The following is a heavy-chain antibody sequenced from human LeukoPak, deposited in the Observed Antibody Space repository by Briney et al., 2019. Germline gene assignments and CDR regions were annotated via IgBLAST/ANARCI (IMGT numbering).Heavy chain of an antibody. CDR1: GFSFKGHG. CDR2: MRYDGSQI. Sequence: GGSLRLSCVASGFSFKGHGMHWVRQAPGKGLEWVAFMRYDGSQILYTDSVKGRFIISRDNSKSTLHLQIDRLRVDDTAVYYCAKRLWLGDSLGGPFDYWVQGTLVTVSP. V-gene: IGHV3-30*02. D-gene: IGHD3-16*01. CDR3: AKRLWLGDSLGGPFDY. J-gene: IGHJ4*02.